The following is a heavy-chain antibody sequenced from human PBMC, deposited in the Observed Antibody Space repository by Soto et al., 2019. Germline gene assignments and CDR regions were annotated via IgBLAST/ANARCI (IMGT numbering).Heavy chain of an antibody. CDR2: IYYSGST. V-gene: IGHV4-39*07. J-gene: IGHJ4*02. CDR3: ASFNDRLTPATVLH. D-gene: IGHD4-4*01. Sequence: XXTLSLPFTVCGGSISRSSFHWGSIRQPPGKGLEWIGSIYYSGSTYYSPSLKSRVTISVDTSNNQFSLNLNSVTAADTAVYYCASFNDRLTPATVLHWGQGTLVTVSS. CDR1: GGSISRSSFH.